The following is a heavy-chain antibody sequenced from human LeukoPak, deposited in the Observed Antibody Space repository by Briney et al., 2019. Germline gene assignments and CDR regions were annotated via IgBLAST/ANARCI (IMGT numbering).Heavy chain of an antibody. CDR3: ARVSASHACSGGSCYLALYYFDY. CDR1: GFTFSDYH. J-gene: IGHJ4*02. Sequence: GGSLRLSCVVSGFTFSDYHMNWVRQAPGKGLEWVSSISTSNSYIYYADSLTGRFTISRDNAKNSLYLQMNSLRAEDTAVYYCARVSASHACSGGSCYLALYYFDYWGQGTLVTVSS. CDR2: ISTSNSYI. D-gene: IGHD2-15*01. V-gene: IGHV3-21*01.